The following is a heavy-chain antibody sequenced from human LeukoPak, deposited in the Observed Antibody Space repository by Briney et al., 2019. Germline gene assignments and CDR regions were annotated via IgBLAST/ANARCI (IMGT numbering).Heavy chain of an antibody. CDR1: GGSISSGDYY. Sequence: PSQTLSLTCTVSGGSISSGDYYWSWIRQPPGEGLEWIGYIYYSGSTYYNPSLKSRVTISVDTSKNQFSLKLSSVTAADTAVYYCAREKRVYPRWFDPWGQGTLVTVSS. CDR3: AREKRVYPRWFDP. V-gene: IGHV4-30-4*01. D-gene: IGHD3-10*01. CDR2: IYYSGST. J-gene: IGHJ5*02.